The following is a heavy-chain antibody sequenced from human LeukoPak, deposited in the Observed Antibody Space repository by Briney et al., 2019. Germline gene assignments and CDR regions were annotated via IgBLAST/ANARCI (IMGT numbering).Heavy chain of an antibody. CDR3: ARVSLPNWFDP. J-gene: IGHJ5*02. CDR1: GGSISSGDYY. V-gene: IGHV4-30-4*01. CDR2: IYYSGST. Sequence: SETLSLTCTVSGGSISSGDYYWSWIRQPPGKGLEWIGYIYYSGSTYYNPSLKSRVTISVDTSKNQFSLKLSSVTAADTAVYYCARVSLPNWFDPWGQGTLVTVSS. D-gene: IGHD3-16*02.